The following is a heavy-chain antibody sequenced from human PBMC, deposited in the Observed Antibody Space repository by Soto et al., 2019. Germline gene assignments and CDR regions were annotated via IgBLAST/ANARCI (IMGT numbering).Heavy chain of an antibody. D-gene: IGHD5-12*01. J-gene: IGHJ5*02. CDR1: GGSVSSGSYY. CDR3: ARDLYENWFDP. CDR2: IYYSGST. V-gene: IGHV4-61*01. Sequence: SETLSLTCTVSGGSVSSGSYYWSWIRQPPGKGLEWIGYIYYSGSTNYNPSLKSRVTISVDTSKNQFSLKLSSVTAADTAVYYCARDLYENWFDPWGQGTLVTVSS.